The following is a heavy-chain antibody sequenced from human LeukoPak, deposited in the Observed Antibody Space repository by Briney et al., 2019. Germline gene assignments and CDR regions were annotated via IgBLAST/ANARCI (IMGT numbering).Heavy chain of an antibody. V-gene: IGHV1-2*02. D-gene: IGHD3-22*01. CDR1: GYTFTGYY. CDR2: INPNSGGT. Sequence: ASVTVSCKASGYTFTGYYMHWVRQAPGQGLEWMGWINPNSGGTNYAQKFQGRVTMTRDTSISTAYMELSRLRSDDTAVYYCAVPTYYYDSSGQAFDYWGQGTLVTVSS. J-gene: IGHJ4*02. CDR3: AVPTYYYDSSGQAFDY.